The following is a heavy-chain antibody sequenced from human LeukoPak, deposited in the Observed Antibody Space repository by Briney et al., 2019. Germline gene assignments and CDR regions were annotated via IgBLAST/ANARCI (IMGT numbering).Heavy chain of an antibody. D-gene: IGHD3-3*01. CDR3: ARQGGITIFGVAQPGGAFDI. CDR1: GGTFSSYA. CDR2: IIPILGIA. V-gene: IGHV1-69*04. Sequence: SVKVSCKASGGTFSSYAISWVRQAPGQGLEWMGRIIPILGIANYAQKFQGRVTITTDESTSTAYMELSSLRSDDTAVYYCARQGGITIFGVAQPGGAFDIWGQGTAVTVSS. J-gene: IGHJ3*02.